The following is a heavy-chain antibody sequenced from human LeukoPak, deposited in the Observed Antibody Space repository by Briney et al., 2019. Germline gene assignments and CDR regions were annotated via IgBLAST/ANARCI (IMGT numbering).Heavy chain of an antibody. Sequence: SETLSLTCTVSGGSISSGNYHWGWIRQPPGKGLEWIGIIDYSGTTYYSPSLESRVTIFVDTSKNQFSLKLRSVTASDTAVYSCVSADEYHLFDCWGQGTLVTVSS. CDR1: GGSISSGNYH. CDR3: VSADEYHLFDC. J-gene: IGHJ4*02. CDR2: IDYSGTT. D-gene: IGHD2/OR15-2a*01. V-gene: IGHV4-39*01.